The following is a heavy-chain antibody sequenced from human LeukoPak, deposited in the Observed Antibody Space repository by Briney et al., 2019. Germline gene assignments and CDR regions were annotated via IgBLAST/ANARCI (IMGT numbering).Heavy chain of an antibody. CDR2: INPNNGGT. CDR3: ARAAYCGGDCYYYFDY. D-gene: IGHD2-21*02. Sequence: ASVTVSCKASGYTFTGYYMHWVRQAPGQGLELMGWINPNNGGTYYAQKLQGRVTMTWDTSISTAYMELTGLRSDDTAVYYCARAAYCGGDCYYYFDYWGQGTLVTVSS. CDR1: GYTFTGYY. V-gene: IGHV1-2*02. J-gene: IGHJ4*02.